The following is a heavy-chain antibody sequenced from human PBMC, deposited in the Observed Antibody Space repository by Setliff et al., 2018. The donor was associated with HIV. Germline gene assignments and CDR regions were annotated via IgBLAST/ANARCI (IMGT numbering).Heavy chain of an antibody. Sequence: PGGSLRLSCVASGFTFSTFAMHWVRQAPGKGLEWVSVISYDGSRTYYADSVKGRFTISRDNSKNTLYLQVNSLRPEDTATYYCAKGTLEHCNGATCYPLDYWGQGTLVTVSS. J-gene: IGHJ4*02. CDR3: AKGTLEHCNGATCYPLDY. D-gene: IGHD2-15*01. CDR2: ISYDGSRT. CDR1: GFTFSTFA. V-gene: IGHV3-30*01.